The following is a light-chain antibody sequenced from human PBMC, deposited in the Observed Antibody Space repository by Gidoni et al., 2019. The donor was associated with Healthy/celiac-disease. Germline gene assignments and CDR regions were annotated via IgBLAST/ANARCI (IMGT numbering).Light chain of an antibody. CDR2: DAS. CDR1: QDISNY. CDR3: QQYDSLPIT. Sequence: DIKMTQSPSSLSASVGDRVTITCQASQDISNYLNWYQQKPGKTPKLLIYDASNLETGVPSRFSGSGSGTDFTFTISSLQPEDIATYYCQQYDSLPITFGQGTRLEIK. J-gene: IGKJ5*01. V-gene: IGKV1-33*01.